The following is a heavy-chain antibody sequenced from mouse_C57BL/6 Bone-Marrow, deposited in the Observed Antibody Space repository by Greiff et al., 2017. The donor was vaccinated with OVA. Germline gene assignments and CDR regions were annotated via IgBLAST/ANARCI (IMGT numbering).Heavy chain of an antibody. V-gene: IGHV2-2*01. CDR2: IWSGGST. D-gene: IGHD4-1*01. J-gene: IGHJ3*01. Sequence: QVQLKESGPGLVQPSQSLSITCTVSGFSLTSYGVHWVRQSPGKGLEWLGVIWSGGSTDYNAAFISRLSISKDNSKSQVFFKMSRLQADDTAIYYCARKGGTGTGGFAYWGQGTLVTVSA. CDR3: ARKGGTGTGGFAY. CDR1: GFSLTSYG.